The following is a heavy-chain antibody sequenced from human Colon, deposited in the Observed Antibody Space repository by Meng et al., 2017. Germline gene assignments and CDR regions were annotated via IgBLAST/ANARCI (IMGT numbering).Heavy chain of an antibody. V-gene: IGHV3-48*03. J-gene: IGHJ6*02. CDR3: ARVGHDSRAYLYYYAMDV. CDR2: IDSRGTSK. CDR1: GFTLSSYE. Sequence: GESLKISCAASGFTLSSYEMNWVRQAPGKGLEWVSFIDSRGTSKYYADSVKGRFTVSRDDGKNSLDLHINSLRAEDTGLYYWARVGHDSRAYLYYYAMDVWGQGTTVTVSS. D-gene: IGHD3-22*01.